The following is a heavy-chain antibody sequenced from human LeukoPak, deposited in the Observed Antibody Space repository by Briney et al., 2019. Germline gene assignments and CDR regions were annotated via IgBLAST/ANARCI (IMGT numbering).Heavy chain of an antibody. CDR2: MNPNSGNT. J-gene: IGHJ4*02. Sequence: ASVKVSCKASGYTITSYDINWVRQATGQGLEWMGWMNPNSGNTGYAQKFQGRITMTRNTSINTAYMELSSLRSEDTAVYYCARVSAPGGTRLFDYWGQGTLVTVSS. CDR1: GYTITSYD. D-gene: IGHD2-15*01. V-gene: IGHV1-8*01. CDR3: ARVSAPGGTRLFDY.